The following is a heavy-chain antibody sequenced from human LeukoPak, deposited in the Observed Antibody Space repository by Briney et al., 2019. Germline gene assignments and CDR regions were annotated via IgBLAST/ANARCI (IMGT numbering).Heavy chain of an antibody. V-gene: IGHV4-4*07. D-gene: IGHD6-6*01. CDR1: GGSISSYY. CDR3: ARVFPGSSSWFDP. J-gene: IGHJ5*02. CDR2: VYTSGSS. Sequence: SETLSLTCTVSGGSISSYYWSWIRQPAGKGLEWIGRVYTSGSSNYNPSLKSRATMSVDTSKNHFSLKLNSVTAADTAVYYCARVFPGSSSWFDPWGQGTLVTVSS.